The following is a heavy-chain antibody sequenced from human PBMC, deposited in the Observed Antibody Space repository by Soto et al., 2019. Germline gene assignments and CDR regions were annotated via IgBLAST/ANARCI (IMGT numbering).Heavy chain of an antibody. Sequence: GGSLRLSCAASGFTFSNYGMHWVRQAPGKGLEWVAIIWHDGNNKYYADSVRGRFIISRDNSKNRLYLQMNSLRAEDTAVYYCASDIVGASDSYGLDVWGQGTPVIVYS. CDR3: ASDIVGASDSYGLDV. CDR2: IWHDGNNK. CDR1: GFTFSNYG. J-gene: IGHJ6*02. V-gene: IGHV3-33*01. D-gene: IGHD1-26*01.